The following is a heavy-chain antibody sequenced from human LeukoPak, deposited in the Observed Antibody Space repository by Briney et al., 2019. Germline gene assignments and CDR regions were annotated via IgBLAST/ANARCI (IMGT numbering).Heavy chain of an antibody. V-gene: IGHV3-15*01. Sequence: GGSLRLSCAASGFTFSIYSMNWVRQAPGQGLEWVGRIKGKNDDGATDYAPPVKGRFTISRDDSKNTVFLQMNSLEIEDTAVYYCSTSDPAMINYFEYWGQGTLVTVSS. J-gene: IGHJ4*02. CDR2: IKGKNDDGAT. D-gene: IGHD5-18*01. CDR3: STSDPAMINYFEY. CDR1: GFTFSIYS.